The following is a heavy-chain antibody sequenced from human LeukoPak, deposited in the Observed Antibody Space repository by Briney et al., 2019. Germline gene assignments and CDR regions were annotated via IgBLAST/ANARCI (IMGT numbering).Heavy chain of an antibody. CDR1: GFTFSSYS. CDR3: ARDTSYYYYYYYMDV. Sequence: PGGSLRLSCAASGFTFSSYSMNWVRQAPGKGLEWVSSISSSNGYIYYADSVKGRFTISRDDAKNSLYLQMNSLRAEDTAVYYCARDTSYYYYYYYMDVWGKGTTVTVSS. J-gene: IGHJ6*03. V-gene: IGHV3-21*01. CDR2: ISSSNGYI.